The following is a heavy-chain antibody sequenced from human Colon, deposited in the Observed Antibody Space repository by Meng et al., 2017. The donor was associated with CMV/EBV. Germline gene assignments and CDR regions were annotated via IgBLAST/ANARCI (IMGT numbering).Heavy chain of an antibody. CDR3: AKVNMGAITYDYGLDV. CDR2: ISSESEST. D-gene: IGHD1-26*01. CDR1: GINFNIYA. V-gene: IGHV3-23*01. J-gene: IGHJ6*02. Sequence: GESLKISCAGSGINFNIYAMTWVRQAPGKGLEWVSSISSESESTNYADSVKGRFTISRDNSKNTLYLQMNSLRAEDTAVYYCAKVNMGAITYDYGLDVWGQGTTVTVSS.